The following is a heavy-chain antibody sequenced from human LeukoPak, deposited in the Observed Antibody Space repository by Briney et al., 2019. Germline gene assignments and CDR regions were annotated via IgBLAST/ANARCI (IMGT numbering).Heavy chain of an antibody. J-gene: IGHJ4*02. CDR1: GFTFSSYS. V-gene: IGHV3-53*01. CDR3: TRSGYRHPYHFES. D-gene: IGHD3-22*01. Sequence: LPGGSLRLSCAASGFTFSSYSMNWVRQAPGKGLEWVSVIYTGGGTDHADSVKGRFTISRGNSKNTLSLQMNSLRADDTAIYYCTRSGYRHPYHFESWGQGTLVIVSS. CDR2: IYTGGGT.